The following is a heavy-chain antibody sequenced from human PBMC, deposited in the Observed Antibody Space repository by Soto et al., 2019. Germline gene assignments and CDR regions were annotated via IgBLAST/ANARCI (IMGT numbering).Heavy chain of an antibody. J-gene: IGHJ4*02. CDR3: TRDDTFDY. CDR2: IKSKTNGGTT. CDR1: GFTFNNAW. V-gene: IGHV3-15*07. Sequence: VQLVESGGSLVEPGGSLRLSCAASGFTFNNAWMNWVRQAPGKGLEWVARIKSKTNGGTTNYAAPVKGRFTISRDDSKNTLHLQMNSLKIEDTAMYFCTRDDTFDYWGQETLVTVSS.